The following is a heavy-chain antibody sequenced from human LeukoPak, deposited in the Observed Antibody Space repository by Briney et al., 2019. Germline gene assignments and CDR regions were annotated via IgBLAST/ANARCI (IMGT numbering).Heavy chain of an antibody. CDR2: ISTSSSYI. J-gene: IGHJ3*02. CDR3: LTIVETTTGAFDI. V-gene: IGHV3-21*01. CDR1: GFTFDAFT. D-gene: IGHD5-18*01. Sequence: GGSLRLSCTASGFTFDAFTMNWVRQAPGKGLEWVSSISTSSSYIYYADSLKGRFTISRDNAKYSLYLQMNSLRAEDTAVYYCLTIVETTTGAFDIWGQGAKVTVSS.